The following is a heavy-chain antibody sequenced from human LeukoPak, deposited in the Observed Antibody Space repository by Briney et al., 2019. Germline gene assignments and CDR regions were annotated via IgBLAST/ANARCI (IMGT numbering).Heavy chain of an antibody. CDR3: AGGGLITMIVVVITGPPEYYFDY. CDR1: GGSVSRTSDY. V-gene: IGHV4-39*01. Sequence: SETLSLTCTVSGGSVSRTSDYWDWIRQPPGKGLEWIGSIYYTGTTYYNPSLKSRVTISVDTSKNQFSLKLSSVAAADTAVYYCAGGGLITMIVVVITGPPEYYFDYWGQGTLVTVSS. CDR2: IYYTGTT. D-gene: IGHD3-22*01. J-gene: IGHJ4*02.